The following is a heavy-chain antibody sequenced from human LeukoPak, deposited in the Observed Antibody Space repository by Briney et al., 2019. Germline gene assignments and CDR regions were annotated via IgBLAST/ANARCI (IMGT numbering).Heavy chain of an antibody. V-gene: IGHV4-34*01. CDR2: INHSGST. CDR3: ARGPYCSSTSCYPIYYYFDY. Sequence: PSETLSLTCDVSGRSFSGYYWSWIRQPPGKGLEWIGEINHSGSTNYNPSLKSRVTISVDTSKNQFSLKLSSVTAADTAVYYCARGPYCSSTSCYPIYYYFDYWGQGTLVTVSS. J-gene: IGHJ4*02. CDR1: GRSFSGYY. D-gene: IGHD2-2*01.